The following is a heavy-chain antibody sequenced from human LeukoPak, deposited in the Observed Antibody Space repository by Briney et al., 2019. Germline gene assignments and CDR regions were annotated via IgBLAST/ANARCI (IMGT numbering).Heavy chain of an antibody. CDR1: GLIFSNYW. CDR2: IKEDGSDK. CDR3: ARDAGYGYDRFDY. Sequence: GGSLRLSCEATGLIFSNYWMAWVRQAPGKGLEWVANIKEDGSDKNYVESMKGRFTISRDNAKNSLYLQMNSLRVEDTAVYYCARDAGYGYDRFDYWGQGTQVTVSS. D-gene: IGHD5-18*01. V-gene: IGHV3-7*01. J-gene: IGHJ4*02.